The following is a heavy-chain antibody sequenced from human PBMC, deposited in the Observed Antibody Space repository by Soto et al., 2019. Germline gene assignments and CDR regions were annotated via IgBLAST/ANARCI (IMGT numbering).Heavy chain of an antibody. CDR2: IYYSGST. CDR3: ARVGGGSGPFFYYYVLDV. J-gene: IGHJ6*02. Sequence: PSETLSLTCTVSGGSITSGDYYWSWIRQPPGKGLEWIGYIYYSGSTYYNPSLKSRVTISVDTSKNQFSLKLSSVTAADTAVYYCARVGGGSGPFFYYYVLDVWGQGTTVTVSS. V-gene: IGHV4-30-4*01. CDR1: GGSITSGDYY. D-gene: IGHD3-10*01.